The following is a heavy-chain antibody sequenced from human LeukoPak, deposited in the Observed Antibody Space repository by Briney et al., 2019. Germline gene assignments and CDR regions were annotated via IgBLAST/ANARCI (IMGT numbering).Heavy chain of an antibody. J-gene: IGHJ4*02. CDR1: GGSISSYY. Sequence: PSETLSLTCTVSGGSISSYYWGWIRQPPGKGLEWIGYIYYSGSTNYNPSLKSRVTISVDTSKNQFSLKLSSVTAADTAVYYCASTAIQYYYDSSEYFDYWGQGTLVTVSS. V-gene: IGHV4-59*01. CDR3: ASTAIQYYYDSSEYFDY. D-gene: IGHD3-22*01. CDR2: IYYSGST.